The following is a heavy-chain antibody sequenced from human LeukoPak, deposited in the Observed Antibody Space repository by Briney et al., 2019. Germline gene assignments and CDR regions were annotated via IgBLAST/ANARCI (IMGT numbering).Heavy chain of an antibody. D-gene: IGHD6-13*01. CDR3: ARVPAAGLDY. CDR1: GGSISSGSYY. J-gene: IGHJ4*02. CDR2: IYYSRST. Sequence: SQTLSLTCTVSGGSISSGSYYWGWIRQPPGKGLEWIGSIYYSRSTYYNPSLKSRVTIPVDTSKNQFSLKLSSVTAADTAVYYCARVPAAGLDYWGQGTLVTVSS. V-gene: IGHV4-39*07.